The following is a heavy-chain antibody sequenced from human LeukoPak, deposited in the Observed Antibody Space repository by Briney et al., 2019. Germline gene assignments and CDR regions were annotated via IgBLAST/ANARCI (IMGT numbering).Heavy chain of an antibody. CDR2: IYNSGST. CDR3: ATYPYGGDYGSYYFDY. D-gene: IGHD4-23*01. J-gene: IGHJ4*02. V-gene: IGHV4-30-4*01. Sequence: SETLSLTCTVSGGSISSGDYYWSWIRQPPGKGLEWIGFIYNSGSTSYIPSLKSRVTISVDTSKNQFSLKLTSVTAADTAVYYCATYPYGGDYGSYYFDYWGQGTLVTVSS. CDR1: GGSISSGDYY.